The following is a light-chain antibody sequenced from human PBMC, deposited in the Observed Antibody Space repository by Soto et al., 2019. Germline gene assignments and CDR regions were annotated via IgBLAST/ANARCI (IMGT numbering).Light chain of an antibody. J-gene: IGKJ1*01. CDR1: QSFSSSY. CDR2: GAS. V-gene: IGKV3-20*01. CDR3: QQYGSSPQT. Sequence: EIVLTQSPGTLSLSPGERATLSCRASQSFSSSYLAWYQQKPGQAPRLLIYGASSRATGIPDRFSGSGSGTDFNLTISRLEPEDFAVYYCQQYGSSPQTFGQGTKVEFK.